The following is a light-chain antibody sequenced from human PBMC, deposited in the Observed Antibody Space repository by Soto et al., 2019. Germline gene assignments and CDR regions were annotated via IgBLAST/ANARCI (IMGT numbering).Light chain of an antibody. V-gene: IGLV2-14*01. CDR2: EVS. J-gene: IGLJ1*01. Sequence: QSVLTQPGSVSGSPGQSITISCTGTSSDIGGYNYVSWYQQHPGKAPKVMIYEVSNRPSGVSNRFSGSKSGNTASLTISGLQAEDEADYYCSSFSITSTLYVFGSGTKV. CDR3: SSFSITSTLYV. CDR1: SSDIGGYNY.